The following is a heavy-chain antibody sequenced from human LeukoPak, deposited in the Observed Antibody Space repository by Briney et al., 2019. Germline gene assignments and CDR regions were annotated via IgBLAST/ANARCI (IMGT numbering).Heavy chain of an antibody. CDR1: GFTFSSYS. D-gene: IGHD3-22*01. CDR2: ISSSSSTI. CDR3: ASALEGGYYYVDAFDI. V-gene: IGHV3-48*04. Sequence: QSGGSLRLSCAASGFTFSSYSMNWVRQAPGKGLEWVSYISSSSSTIYYADSVKGRFTISRDNAKNSLYLQMNSLRAEDTAVYYCASALEGGYYYVDAFDIWGQGTMVTVSS. J-gene: IGHJ3*02.